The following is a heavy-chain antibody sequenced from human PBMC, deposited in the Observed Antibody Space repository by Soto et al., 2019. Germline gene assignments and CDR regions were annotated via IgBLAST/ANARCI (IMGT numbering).Heavy chain of an antibody. D-gene: IGHD3-3*01. Sequence: VQLLESGGGLVQPGGSLRLSCAASGFTFSSYAMSWVRQAPGKGLEWVSAISGSGGSTYYADSVKGRFTISRDNSKNTLYLQMNSLRAEDTAVYYCASKSYYDFWSGYMDVWGKGTTVTVSS. CDR2: ISGSGGST. CDR3: ASKSYYDFWSGYMDV. V-gene: IGHV3-23*01. J-gene: IGHJ6*03. CDR1: GFTFSSYA.